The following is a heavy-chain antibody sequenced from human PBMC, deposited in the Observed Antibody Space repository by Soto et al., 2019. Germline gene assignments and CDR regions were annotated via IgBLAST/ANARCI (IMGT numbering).Heavy chain of an antibody. V-gene: IGHV4-59*01. J-gene: IGHJ4*02. CDR2: IYYTGSI. CDR1: GDSFSSYY. Sequence: QVQLQESGPELVKPSETLSLTCTVSGDSFSSYYWSWIRQPPGKGLEWIGYIYYTGSIIYNPSLKSRVTMSADMPKKQFSLQLSSVTTADTAIYYCARTTTLENYLDYWGRGTLVTVSS. CDR3: ARTTTLENYLDY. D-gene: IGHD2-15*01.